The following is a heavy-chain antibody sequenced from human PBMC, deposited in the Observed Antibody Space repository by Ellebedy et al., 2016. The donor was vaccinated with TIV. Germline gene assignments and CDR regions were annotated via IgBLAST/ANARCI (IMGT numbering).Heavy chain of an antibody. CDR1: GFTFDSYA. CDR2: ISHDGSSQ. V-gene: IGHV3-30-3*01. CDR3: ASDPWGVGPAFDI. D-gene: IGHD1-26*01. J-gene: IGHJ3*02. Sequence: GESLKISCVASGFTFDSYAMHWVRQAPGKGLEWVAVISHDGSSQYYADSVKGRFTISRDNSKNTLYLQVDSLRAEDKAIYYWASDPWGVGPAFDIWGKGTMVTVSS.